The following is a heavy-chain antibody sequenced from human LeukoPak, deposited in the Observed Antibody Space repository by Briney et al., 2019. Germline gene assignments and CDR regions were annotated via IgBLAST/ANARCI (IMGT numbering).Heavy chain of an antibody. D-gene: IGHD3-16*01. CDR2: INHSGST. CDR3: AGDDSY. CDR1: GGSFSGYY. Sequence: KPSETLSLTCAVYGGSFSGYYWSWIRQPPGKGLEWIGEINHSGSTNYNPSLESRVTISVDTSKNQFSLKLSSVTAADTAVYYCAGDDSYWGQGTLVTVSS. J-gene: IGHJ4*02. V-gene: IGHV4-34*01.